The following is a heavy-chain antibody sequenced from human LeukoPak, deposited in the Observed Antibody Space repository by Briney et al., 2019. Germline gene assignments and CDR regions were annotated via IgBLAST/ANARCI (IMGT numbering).Heavy chain of an antibody. Sequence: GGSLRLSCAASGFTFSDYYMSWIRQAPGKGLEWVSYISSSGSTIYYADSVKGRFTISRDNSKNTLYLQMNSLRAEDTAMYYCAKDAASWFGELDDYYYYMDVWGKGTTVTVSS. CDR1: GFTFSDYY. CDR2: ISSSGSTI. CDR3: AKDAASWFGELDDYYYYMDV. D-gene: IGHD3-10*01. V-gene: IGHV3-11*04. J-gene: IGHJ6*03.